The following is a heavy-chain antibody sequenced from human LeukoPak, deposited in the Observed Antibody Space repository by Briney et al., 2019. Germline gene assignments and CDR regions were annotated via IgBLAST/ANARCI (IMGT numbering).Heavy chain of an antibody. CDR2: ISYDGSNK. J-gene: IGHJ6*02. D-gene: IGHD2-21*01. V-gene: IGHV3-30*18. Sequence: QPGRSLRLSCAASGFTFSSYGMHWVRQAPGKGLEWVAVISYDGSNKYYADSVKGRFTISRDNSKNTLYLQMNSLRAEDTAVYYCAKEWVMEPYNYYYGMDVWGQGTTVTVSS. CDR1: GFTFSSYG. CDR3: AKEWVMEPYNYYYGMDV.